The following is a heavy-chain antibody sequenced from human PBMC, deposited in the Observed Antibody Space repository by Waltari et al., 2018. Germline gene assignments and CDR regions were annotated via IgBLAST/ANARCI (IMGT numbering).Heavy chain of an antibody. CDR2: IYTSGST. CDR1: GGSISSSNW. J-gene: IGHJ3*02. V-gene: IGHV4-4*02. Sequence: QVQLQESGPGLVKPSGTLSLTCAVSGGSISSSNWWSWVRQPPGKGLEWIGRIYTSGSTNYNPSLKSRVTISVDKSKNQFSLKLSSVTAADTAVYYCARDRALLWFGEKRGDAFDIWGQGTMVTVSS. CDR3: ARDRALLWFGEKRGDAFDI. D-gene: IGHD3-10*01.